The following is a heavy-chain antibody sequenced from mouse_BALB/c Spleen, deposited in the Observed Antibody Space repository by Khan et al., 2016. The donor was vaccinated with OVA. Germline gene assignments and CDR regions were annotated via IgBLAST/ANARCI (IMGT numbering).Heavy chain of an antibody. J-gene: IGHJ3*01. CDR3: TRFGYLFAY. D-gene: IGHD2-2*01. CDR1: GYTFTSYW. V-gene: IGHV1-5*01. Sequence: EVQLQQSGTVLARPGTSVKMSCKASGYTFTSYWMHWVKQRPGQGLEWIGAIYPGNSDTSYNQKVKGKAKLTAVTSTSPAYMELSSLTNEDSAVDYCTRFGYLFAYWGQGTLVTVSA. CDR2: IYPGNSDT.